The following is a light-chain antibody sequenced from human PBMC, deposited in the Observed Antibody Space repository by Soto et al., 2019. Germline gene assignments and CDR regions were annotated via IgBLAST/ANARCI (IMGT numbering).Light chain of an antibody. Sequence: EIVLTQSPGTLSLSPGDEATLSCRASQSVSSSYLAWYQQKPGQAPRLLIYAASRRATGIPDRFSGSGAGTDFTLTISSLQPEDFATYYCQQANSFPLTFGGGTKVDIK. CDR3: QQANSFPLT. J-gene: IGKJ4*01. V-gene: IGKV3-20*01. CDR1: QSVSSSY. CDR2: AAS.